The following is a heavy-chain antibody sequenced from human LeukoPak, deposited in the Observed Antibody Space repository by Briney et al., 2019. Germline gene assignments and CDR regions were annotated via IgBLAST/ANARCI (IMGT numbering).Heavy chain of an antibody. CDR1: GGSISSYY. D-gene: IGHD3-3*01. Sequence: SETLSLTCTVSGGSISSYYWSWIRQPPGKGQEWIGYIYYSGSTNYNPSLKSRVTISVDTSKNQFSLKLSSVTAADTAVYYCARPAEIGVGVDYWGQGTLVTVSS. J-gene: IGHJ4*02. CDR3: ARPAEIGVGVDY. V-gene: IGHV4-59*08. CDR2: IYYSGST.